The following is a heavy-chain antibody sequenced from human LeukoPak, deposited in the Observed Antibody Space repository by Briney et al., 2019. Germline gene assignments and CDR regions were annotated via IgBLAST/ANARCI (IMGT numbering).Heavy chain of an antibody. CDR1: GFTFGTYA. V-gene: IGHV3-23*01. J-gene: IGHJ4*02. D-gene: IGHD2-21*02. CDR3: AKYCGGDCFRNFDC. Sequence: GGSLRLSCAASGFTFGTYAMTWVRQAPGRGLEWVTVIGPTGHDIHYADSVKGRFTISRDNSQNTLYLQMNSLRAEDTAVYYCAKYCGGDCFRNFDCWGQGTLVTVSS. CDR2: IGPTGHDI.